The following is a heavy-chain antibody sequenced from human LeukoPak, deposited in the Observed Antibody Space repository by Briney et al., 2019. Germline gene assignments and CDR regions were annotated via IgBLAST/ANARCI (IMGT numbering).Heavy chain of an antibody. V-gene: IGHV4-34*01. CDR3: ARDLTLIFGGIGWFDP. CDR2: INHSGST. CDR1: GGSFSGYY. D-gene: IGHD3-3*01. Sequence: SETLSLTCAVYGGSFSGYYWSWIRQPPGKGLEWIGEINHSGSTNYNPSLKSRVTISVDTSKNQFSLKLSSVTAADTAVYYCARDLTLIFGGIGWFDPWGQGTLVTVSS. J-gene: IGHJ5*02.